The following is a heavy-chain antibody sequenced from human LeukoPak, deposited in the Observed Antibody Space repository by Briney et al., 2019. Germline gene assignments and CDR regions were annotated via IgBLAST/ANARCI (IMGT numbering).Heavy chain of an antibody. J-gene: IGHJ4*02. D-gene: IGHD2-21*01. CDR1: GYTSTDYY. CDR2: LDPDDNEI. Sequence: GATVKISCQAFGYTSTDYYIYWVQQAPGKGLEWLGRLDPDDNEIIYAEKVQGRITLTADTSIDTAYMELSSLRSEDTAVYYCATTIWWGQGTLVTVSS. CDR3: ATTIW. V-gene: IGHV1-69-2*01.